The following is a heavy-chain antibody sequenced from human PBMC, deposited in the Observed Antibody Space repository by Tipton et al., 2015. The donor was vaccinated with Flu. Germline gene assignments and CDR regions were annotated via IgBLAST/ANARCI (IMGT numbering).Heavy chain of an antibody. J-gene: IGHJ4*02. Sequence: SLRLSCAASGFTFSSYAMHWVRQAPGKGLEWVAGIWFDGSNKYYADSVKGRFTFSRDNSKNTLYLQMNSLRAEDTAVYYCARGYDISTDGGGFFDYWGQGTLVTVSS. CDR1: GFTFSSYA. CDR3: ARGYDISTDGGGFFDY. V-gene: IGHV3-33*01. D-gene: IGHD3-9*01. CDR2: IWFDGSNK.